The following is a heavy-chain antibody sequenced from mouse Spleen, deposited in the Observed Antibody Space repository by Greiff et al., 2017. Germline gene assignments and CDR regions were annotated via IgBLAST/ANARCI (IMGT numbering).Heavy chain of an antibody. CDR2: ISGGGSYT. V-gene: IGHV5-9-2*01. Sequence: EVQGVESGGGLVKPGGSLKLSCAASGFTFSSYGMSWVRQTPEKRLEWVATISGGGSYTYYPDSVKGRFTISRDNAKNNLYLQMSSLRSEDTALYYCARHGELRREGVAWFAYWGQGTLVTVSA. CDR1: GFTFSSYG. J-gene: IGHJ3*01. CDR3: ARHGELRREGVAWFAY. D-gene: IGHD2-4*01.